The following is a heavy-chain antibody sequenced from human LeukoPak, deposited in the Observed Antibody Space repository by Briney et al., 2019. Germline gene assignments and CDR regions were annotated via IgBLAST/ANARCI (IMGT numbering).Heavy chain of an antibody. CDR3: AKRSPRDGYFYYYYMDV. Sequence: PGGSLRLSCAASGFTFSSYWMHWVRQAPGKGLVWVSRINSDGSSTSYADSVKGRFTISRDDTKNTLYLQMNSLRAEDTAVYYCAKRSPRDGYFYYYYMDVWGKGTTVTVSS. CDR1: GFTFSSYW. J-gene: IGHJ6*03. CDR2: INSDGSST. V-gene: IGHV3-74*01.